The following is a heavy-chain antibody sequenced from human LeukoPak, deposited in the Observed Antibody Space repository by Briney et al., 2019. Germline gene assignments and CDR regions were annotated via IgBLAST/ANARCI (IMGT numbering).Heavy chain of an antibody. CDR3: AKGPHYYDSSGYYPPRFDY. D-gene: IGHD3-22*01. CDR2: ISGSGGST. Sequence: GGSLRLSCAASGFTFSSYAMSWVRQAPGKGLEWVSAISGSGGSTYYADSVKGRFTTSRDNSKNTLYLQMNSLRAEDTAVYYCAKGPHYYDSSGYYPPRFDYWGQGTLVTVSS. V-gene: IGHV3-23*01. J-gene: IGHJ4*02. CDR1: GFTFSSYA.